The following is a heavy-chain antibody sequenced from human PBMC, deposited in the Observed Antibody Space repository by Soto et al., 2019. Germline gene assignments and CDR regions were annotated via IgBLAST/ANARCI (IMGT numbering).Heavy chain of an antibody. CDR2: INPSGGST. J-gene: IGHJ3*02. CDR3: ASPVGYCSGGSCYDAFHI. Sequence: ASVKVSCKASGYTFTRYYMHWVRQAPGQGLEWMGIINPSGGSTSYAQKFQGRVTMTRNTSISTAYMELSSLRSEDTAVYYCASPVGYCSGGSCYDAFHIWGQGTMVTVSS. V-gene: IGHV1-46*01. CDR1: GYTFTRYY. D-gene: IGHD2-15*01.